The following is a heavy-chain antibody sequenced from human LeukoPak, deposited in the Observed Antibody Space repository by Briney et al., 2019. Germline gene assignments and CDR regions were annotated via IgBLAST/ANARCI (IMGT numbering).Heavy chain of an antibody. CDR2: INPSGGST. CDR1: GYSFTNYY. CDR3: ARDPPYDYIWGSARDAFDI. Sequence: ASVKVSCKASGYSFTNYYMHWVRQAPGQGLEWMGIINPSGGSTSYAQKFQGRVTMTRDMSTSTVYMELSSLRSEDTAVYYCARDPPYDYIWGSARDAFDIWGQGTMVTVSS. V-gene: IGHV1-46*01. D-gene: IGHD3-16*01. J-gene: IGHJ3*02.